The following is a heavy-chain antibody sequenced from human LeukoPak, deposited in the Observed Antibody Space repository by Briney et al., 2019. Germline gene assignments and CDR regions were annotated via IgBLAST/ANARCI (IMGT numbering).Heavy chain of an antibody. J-gene: IGHJ5*02. CDR1: GGSFSGYY. D-gene: IGHD6-19*01. V-gene: IGHV4-34*01. CDR2: INHSGST. Sequence: PSETLSLTCAVYGGSFSGYYWSWIRQPPGKGLEWIGEINHSGSTNYNPSLKSRVTISVDTSKNQFSLKLSSVTAADTAVYYCARHLAVAAPFDPWGQGTLVTVSS. CDR3: ARHLAVAAPFDP.